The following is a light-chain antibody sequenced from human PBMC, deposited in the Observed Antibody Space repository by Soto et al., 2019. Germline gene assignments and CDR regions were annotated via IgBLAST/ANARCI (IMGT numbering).Light chain of an antibody. Sequence: DIVMTQSPDSLSVSLGERATINCKSSQTVLHGSNYLAWYQQRVGQPPKLLIYWASTRESGVPDRFSDSGSATDFTLTISSLQAEDVAVYYCQQYNTTPVTFGQGTKVEI. J-gene: IGKJ1*01. V-gene: IGKV4-1*01. CDR2: WAS. CDR3: QQYNTTPVT. CDR1: QTVLHGSNY.